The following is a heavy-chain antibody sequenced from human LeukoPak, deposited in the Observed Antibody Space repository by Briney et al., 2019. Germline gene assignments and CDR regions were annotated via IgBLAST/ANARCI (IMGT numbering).Heavy chain of an antibody. Sequence: SQTLSLTCTVSGVSIGSGSYYWSWIRQPAGKGLEWIGRIYTSGSTNYNPSLKSRVTISVDTSKNQFSLKLSSVTAADTAVYYCARVNTQGVPSPWGQGILVTVSS. CDR2: IYTSGST. CDR3: ARVNTQGVPSP. CDR1: GVSIGSGSYY. J-gene: IGHJ5*02. V-gene: IGHV4-61*02. D-gene: IGHD2-15*01.